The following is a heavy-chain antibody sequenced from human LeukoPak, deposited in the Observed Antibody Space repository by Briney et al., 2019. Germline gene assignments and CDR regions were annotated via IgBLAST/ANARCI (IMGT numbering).Heavy chain of an antibody. CDR3: ARVDSSSLSPHPFDP. D-gene: IGHD6-6*01. CDR2: IYYSEST. J-gene: IGHJ5*02. Sequence: SETLSLTCTVSGGSISSYYWSWIRQPPGKGLEWIGYIYYSESTNYNPSLKSRVTISVDTSKNQFSLKLSSVTAADTAVYYCARVDSSSLSPHPFDPWGQGTLVTVSS. V-gene: IGHV4-59*08. CDR1: GGSISSYY.